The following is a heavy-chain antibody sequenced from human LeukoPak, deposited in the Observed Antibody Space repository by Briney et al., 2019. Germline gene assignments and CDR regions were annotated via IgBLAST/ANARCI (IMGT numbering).Heavy chain of an antibody. D-gene: IGHD3-10*01. CDR1: GFTFSTFA. CDR3: AKGADYYGTGGDWYFDL. CDR2: ISGSDGST. J-gene: IGHJ2*01. V-gene: IGHV3-23*01. Sequence: GGSLRLSCAASGFTFSTFAMSWVRQGPGRGLEWVSGISGSDGSTYYADSVKGRFSISRDNSKNSLFLQMNSLRAEDTAVYYCAKGADYYGTGGDWYFDLWGRGNLVSVSS.